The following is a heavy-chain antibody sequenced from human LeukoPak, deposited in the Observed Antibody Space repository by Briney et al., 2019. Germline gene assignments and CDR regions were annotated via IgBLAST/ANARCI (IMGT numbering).Heavy chain of an antibody. J-gene: IGHJ4*02. Sequence: SETLSLTCTVSGGSISSYYWSWIRQPPGKGLEWIGYIHYSGSTNYNPSLKSRVTISVDTSKNQFSLKLSSVTAADTAVYYCARSGRWLQLEGFDYWGQGTLVTVSS. D-gene: IGHD5-24*01. V-gene: IGHV4-59*01. CDR1: GGSISSYY. CDR2: IHYSGST. CDR3: ARSGRWLQLEGFDY.